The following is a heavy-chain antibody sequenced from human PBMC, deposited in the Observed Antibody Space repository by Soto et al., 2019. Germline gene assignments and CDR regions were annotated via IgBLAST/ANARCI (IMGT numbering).Heavy chain of an antibody. CDR2: VIPILVA. D-gene: IGHD6-6*01. CDR3: ATTLLTSSPGILDY. Sequence: QVQLVQSGAEVKKPGSSVKVSCKASGGTFSSYTISWVRQAPGQGLEWMGRVIPILVAHYAQKFQGRVTITADKSSGTAYMELSSLRSQDTAVYYCATTLLTSSPGILDYWGQGTLVTVSS. V-gene: IGHV1-69*02. J-gene: IGHJ4*02. CDR1: GGTFSSYT.